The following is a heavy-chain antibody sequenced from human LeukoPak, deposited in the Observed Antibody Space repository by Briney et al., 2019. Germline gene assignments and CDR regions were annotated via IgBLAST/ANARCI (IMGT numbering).Heavy chain of an antibody. Sequence: ASVKVSCKASVGTFSSYAISWVRQAPGQGLEWMGRIIPILGIANYAQKFQGRVTITADKSTSTAYMELSSLRSEDTAVYYCARTYSYGILYYFDYWGQGTLVTVSS. CDR1: VGTFSSYA. CDR2: IIPILGIA. CDR3: ARTYSYGILYYFDY. J-gene: IGHJ4*02. D-gene: IGHD5-18*01. V-gene: IGHV1-69*04.